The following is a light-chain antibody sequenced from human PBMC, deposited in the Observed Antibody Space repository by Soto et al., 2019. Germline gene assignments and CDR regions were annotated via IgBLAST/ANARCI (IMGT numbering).Light chain of an antibody. J-gene: IGKJ4*01. CDR3: QQYDQLPLT. CDR2: DAS. CDR1: QDIRNY. Sequence: DIHMTQSPSSLSASVGDIFTITCQASQDIRNYLNWYQKTQGKAPKLLIYDASNLETGVPSRVSGSGDGTDFTFTISSMQPEAIETYACQQYDQLPLTFGGGTKVDIK. V-gene: IGKV1-33*01.